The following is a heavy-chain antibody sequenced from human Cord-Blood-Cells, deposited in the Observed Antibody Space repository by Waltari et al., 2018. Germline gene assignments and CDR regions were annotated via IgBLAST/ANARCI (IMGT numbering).Heavy chain of an antibody. CDR3: ARASIAARRLYYFDY. J-gene: IGHJ4*02. CDR2: INPNRGGT. Sequence: QVQLVQSGAEVKKPGASVKVSCKASGYTFTGYYMHWVRQAPGQGLEWMGWINPNRGGTNYAQKFQGRVTMTRDTSISTAYMELSRLRSDDTAVYYCARASIAARRLYYFDYWGQGTLVTVSS. D-gene: IGHD6-6*01. V-gene: IGHV1-2*02. CDR1: GYTFTGYY.